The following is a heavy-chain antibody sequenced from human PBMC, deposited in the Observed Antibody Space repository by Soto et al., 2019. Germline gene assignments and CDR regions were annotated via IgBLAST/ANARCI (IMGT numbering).Heavy chain of an antibody. D-gene: IGHD3-22*01. CDR1: GGSFTNYA. CDR3: ARDSGRDSSGYLDY. J-gene: IGHJ4*02. Sequence: QVHLVQSGAEVRKPGSSVKVSCKASGGSFTNYAINWVRQAPGQGPEWMGGIVPIFGTTNYAQQFQGRVTITADESTSIAHLELSSLTSQDTAVYYCARDSGRDSSGYLDYWGQGTLVTVSS. V-gene: IGHV1-69*12. CDR2: IVPIFGTT.